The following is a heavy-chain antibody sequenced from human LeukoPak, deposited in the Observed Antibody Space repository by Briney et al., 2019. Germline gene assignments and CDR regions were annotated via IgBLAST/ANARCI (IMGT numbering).Heavy chain of an antibody. Sequence: GGSLRLSCAASGFTFSSHAMTWVRQAPGEGLEWVSAICDSGEYTHYVDSVKGRFIISRDNSKNTLYLQMNSLRAEDTAVYYGAKEFYYDSSGFPSLYFDFWGQRTLVTVSS. V-gene: IGHV3-23*01. D-gene: IGHD3-22*01. CDR3: AKEFYYDSSGFPSLYFDF. CDR1: GFTFSSHA. CDR2: ICDSGEYT. J-gene: IGHJ4*02.